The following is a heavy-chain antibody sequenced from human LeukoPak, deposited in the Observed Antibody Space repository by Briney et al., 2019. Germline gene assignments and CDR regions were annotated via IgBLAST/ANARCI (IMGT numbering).Heavy chain of an antibody. V-gene: IGHV3-48*01. CDR1: GFTFSGYS. CDR3: ARSPYGSGSYFDY. D-gene: IGHD3-10*01. Sequence: GGSLRLSCAASGFTFSGYSMNWVRQAPGKGLEWVSYISSSSSTIYYTDSVKGRFTISRDNAKNSLYLQMNSLRAEDTAVYYCARSPYGSGSYFDYWGQGTLVTVSS. CDR2: ISSSSSTI. J-gene: IGHJ4*02.